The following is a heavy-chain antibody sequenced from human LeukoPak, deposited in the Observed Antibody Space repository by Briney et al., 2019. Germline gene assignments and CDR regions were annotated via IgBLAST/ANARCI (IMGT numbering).Heavy chain of an antibody. CDR2: IYQSGSP. CDR1: GVSISSPFW. D-gene: IGHD6-13*01. V-gene: IGHV4-4*02. CDR3: ARVGHRKAAAGVFDY. Sequence: SETLSLICAVSGVSISSPFWWSWVRQTPEKGLECIGEIYQSGSPNYNPSLKSRVTMSVDKSKNLVFLRLMSVTAADTAVYYCARVGHRKAAAGVFDYWGQGMLVTVSS. J-gene: IGHJ4*02.